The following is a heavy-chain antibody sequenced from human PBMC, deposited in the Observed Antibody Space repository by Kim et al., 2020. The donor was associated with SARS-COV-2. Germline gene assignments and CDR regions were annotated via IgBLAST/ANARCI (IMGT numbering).Heavy chain of an antibody. CDR2: INPNSGGT. J-gene: IGHJ4*02. CDR1: GYTFTGSY. D-gene: IGHD6-6*01. V-gene: IGHV1-2*06. CDR3: AREPEYSSSPLDY. Sequence: ASVKVSCKASGYTFTGSYMHWVRQAPGQGLEWMGRINPNSGGTNYAQKFQGRVTMTRDTSISTAYMELSRLRSDDTAVYYCAREPEYSSSPLDYWGQGTLVTVSS.